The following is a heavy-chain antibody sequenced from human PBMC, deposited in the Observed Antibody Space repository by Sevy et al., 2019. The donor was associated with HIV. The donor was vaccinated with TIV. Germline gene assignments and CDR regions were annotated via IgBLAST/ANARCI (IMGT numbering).Heavy chain of an antibody. V-gene: IGHV2-5*01. J-gene: IGHJ4*02. CDR2: IYWNDDK. Sequence: SGPTLVNPTQTLTLTCTFSGFSLSTSGVGVGWIRQPPGKALEWLALIYWNDDKRYSPSLKSRLTITKDTSKNQVVLXMTNMDPVDTAAYYCAHSINRRYYYDSSGYYPLDYWGQRTLVTVSS. D-gene: IGHD3-22*01. CDR1: GFSLSTSGVG. CDR3: AHSINRRYYYDSSGYYPLDY.